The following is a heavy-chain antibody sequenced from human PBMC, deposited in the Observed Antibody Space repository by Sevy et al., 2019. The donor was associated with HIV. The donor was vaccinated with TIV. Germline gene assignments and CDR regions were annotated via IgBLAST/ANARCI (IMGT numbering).Heavy chain of an antibody. V-gene: IGHV3-7*01. J-gene: IGHJ4*02. CDR1: GFTFSSYW. CDR3: ARDRYFDWLLYGRPLDY. D-gene: IGHD3-9*01. Sequence: GGSLRLSCAASGFTFSSYWMSWVRQAPGKGLEWVANIKQDGSEKYYVDSVKGRFTISRDNAKNSLYLQMNSLRAEDTAVYYCARDRYFDWLLYGRPLDYWGQGTLVTVSS. CDR2: IKQDGSEK.